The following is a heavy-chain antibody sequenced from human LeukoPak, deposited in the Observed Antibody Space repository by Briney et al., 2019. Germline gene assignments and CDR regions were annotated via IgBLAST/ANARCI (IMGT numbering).Heavy chain of an antibody. CDR1: GYTFTSYA. CDR3: ARDSWQPVLTPYEDYYYGMDV. D-gene: IGHD6-6*01. CDR2: INTNTGNP. J-gene: IGHJ6*02. V-gene: IGHV7-4-1*02. Sequence: ASVKVSCKASGYTFTSYAMNWVRQAPGQGLEWMGWINTNTGNPTYAQGFTGRFVFSLDTSVSTAYLQISSLKAEDTAVYYCARDSWQPVLTPYEDYYYGMDVWGQGTTVTVSS.